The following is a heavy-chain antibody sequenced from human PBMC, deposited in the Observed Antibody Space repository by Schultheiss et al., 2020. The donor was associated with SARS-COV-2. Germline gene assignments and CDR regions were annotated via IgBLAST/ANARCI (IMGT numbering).Heavy chain of an antibody. CDR1: GFTFSSNY. D-gene: IGHD3-22*01. J-gene: IGHJ1*01. CDR2: IYSGGST. Sequence: GGSLRLSCSASGFTFSSNYMSWVRQAPGKGLEWVSVIYSGGSTYYADSVKGRFTISRDNSKNTLYLQMNSLRAEDTAVYYCAIDQYYYDSSGYYREYFQHWGQGTLVTVSS. CDR3: AIDQYYYDSSGYYREYFQH. V-gene: IGHV3-66*01.